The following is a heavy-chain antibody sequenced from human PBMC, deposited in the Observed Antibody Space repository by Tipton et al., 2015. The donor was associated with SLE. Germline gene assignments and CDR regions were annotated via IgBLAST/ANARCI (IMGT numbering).Heavy chain of an antibody. J-gene: IGHJ5*02. D-gene: IGHD1-26*01. CDR1: GFTFNDYA. CDR2: ISWNSGTL. Sequence: SLRLSCAASGFTFNDYAMHWVRQAPGKGLEWVSGISWNSGTLGYADSVKGRFTISRDNAKNSLYLQMNSLRAEDTAVYYCAKEQGGSYGGWFDPWGQGTLVTVSS. V-gene: IGHV3-9*01. CDR3: AKEQGGSYGGWFDP.